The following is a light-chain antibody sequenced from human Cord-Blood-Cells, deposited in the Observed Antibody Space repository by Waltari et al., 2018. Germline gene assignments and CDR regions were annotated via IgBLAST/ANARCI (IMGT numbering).Light chain of an antibody. CDR2: SNN. CDR3: AAWDDSLNGRV. J-gene: IGLJ3*02. CDR1: SSNIGSNT. Sequence: QSVLTQPPSASGTPGQRVTLPCSGSSSNIGSNTVNWYQQLPGTAPKPLIYSNNQRPSGVPGRFSGSKSGTSASLAISGLQSEDEADYYCAAWDDSLNGRVFGGGTKLTVL. V-gene: IGLV1-44*01.